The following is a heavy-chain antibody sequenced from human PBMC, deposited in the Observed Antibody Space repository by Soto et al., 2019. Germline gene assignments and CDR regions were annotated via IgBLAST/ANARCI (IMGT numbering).Heavy chain of an antibody. Sequence: GGSLRLSCAASGFTFSSYAMSWVRQAPGKGLEWVSAISGSGGSTYYADSVKGRFTISRDNSKNTLYLQMNSLRAEDTAVYYCAKEGLVVPAAKEGITMVRGVIIRTPPWFDPWGQGTLVTVSS. D-gene: IGHD3-10*01. V-gene: IGHV3-23*01. CDR1: GFTFSSYA. CDR2: ISGSGGST. CDR3: AKEGLVVPAAKEGITMVRGVIIRTPPWFDP. J-gene: IGHJ5*02.